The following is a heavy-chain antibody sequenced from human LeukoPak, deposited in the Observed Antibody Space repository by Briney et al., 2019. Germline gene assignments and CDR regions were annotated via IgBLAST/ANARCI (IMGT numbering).Heavy chain of an antibody. Sequence: SETLSLTCAVSGYSISSGYYWGWLRQPPGKGLEWIGSIYHSGSTYYNPSLKSRVTISVDTSKNQFSLKLSSVTAADTAVYYCARPGRGYYYYYMDVWGKGTTVTVSS. J-gene: IGHJ6*03. V-gene: IGHV4-38-2*01. CDR3: ARPGRGYYYYYMDV. CDR2: IYHSGST. CDR1: GYSISSGYY. D-gene: IGHD3-10*01.